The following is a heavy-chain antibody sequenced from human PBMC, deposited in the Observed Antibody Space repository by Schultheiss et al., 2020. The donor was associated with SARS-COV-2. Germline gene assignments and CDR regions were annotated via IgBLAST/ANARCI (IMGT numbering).Heavy chain of an antibody. Sequence: SETLSLTCTVSGGSISSGDYYWSWIREPPGKGLEWIGYIYYSGSTYYNPSLKSRVTISVDTSKNQFSLKLSSVTAADTAVYYCARHESLLKTVKGGFFDYWGQGTLVTVSS. CDR1: GGSISSGDYY. CDR2: IYYSGST. D-gene: IGHD4-11*01. J-gene: IGHJ4*02. CDR3: ARHESLLKTVKGGFFDY. V-gene: IGHV4-30-4*01.